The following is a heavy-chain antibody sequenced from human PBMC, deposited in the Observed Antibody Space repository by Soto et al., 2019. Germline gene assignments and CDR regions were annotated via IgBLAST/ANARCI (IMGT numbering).Heavy chain of an antibody. CDR3: ARGGVVAARDAFDI. Sequence: QVQLVQSGAEVKKPGSSVKVSCKASGGTFSSYAISWVRQAPGQGLAWMGGIIPIFGTANYAQKFQGRVTITADASTRTAYMELSSLRSEDTAVYYCARGGVVAARDAFDIWGQGTMVTVSS. D-gene: IGHD2-15*01. CDR2: IIPIFGTA. J-gene: IGHJ3*02. CDR1: GGTFSSYA. V-gene: IGHV1-69*01.